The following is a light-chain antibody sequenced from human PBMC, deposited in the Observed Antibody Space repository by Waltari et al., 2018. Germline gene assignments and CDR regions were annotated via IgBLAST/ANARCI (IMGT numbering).Light chain of an antibody. CDR1: SPQLGSSTL. CDR3: FSYADGRSLV. V-gene: IGLV2-23*01. J-gene: IGLJ2*01. CDR2: AGT. Sequence: QSALSQPASVSGSLGQSFPLSGTVISPQLGSSTLVSWYQHPPDNPPHLLIAAGTARPSGISHRFSCSKSGNPASLTISTPQAEDEADYYCFSYADGRSLVFGGGPKLTVL.